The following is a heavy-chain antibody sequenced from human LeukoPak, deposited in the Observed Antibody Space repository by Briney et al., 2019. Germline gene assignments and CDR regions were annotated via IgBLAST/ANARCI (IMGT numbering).Heavy chain of an antibody. Sequence: SQTLSLTRTVSGGSIISTGYDWGWIRQPPGKGLEWIGSIYYTGSTHYNPSLESRSTKSVETTKNQCSLKLNYVTTTQTTVYSCVRLENEGSGRSIVEFWGEGTLVAVS. CDR1: GGSIISTGYD. CDR2: IYYTGST. D-gene: IGHD3-10*01. J-gene: IGHJ4*02. V-gene: IGHV4-39*01. CDR3: VRLENEGSGRSIVEF.